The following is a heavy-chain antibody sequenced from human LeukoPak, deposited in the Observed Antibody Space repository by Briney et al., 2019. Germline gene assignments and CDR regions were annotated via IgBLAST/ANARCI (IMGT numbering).Heavy chain of an antibody. CDR2: ISSSSSYI. J-gene: IGHJ4*02. V-gene: IGHV3-21*01. CDR1: GFTFSSYS. D-gene: IGHD3-22*01. Sequence: PGGSLRLSCAASGFTFSSYSMNWVRQAPGKGLEWVSSISSSSSYIYYADSVKGRFTISRDNAKNSLYPQMNSLRAEDTAVYYCARVLYYYDSSGSLDYWGQGTLVTVSS. CDR3: ARVLYYYDSSGSLDY.